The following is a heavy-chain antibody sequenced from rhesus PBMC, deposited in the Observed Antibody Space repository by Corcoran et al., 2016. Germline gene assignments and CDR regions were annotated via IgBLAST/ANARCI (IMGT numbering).Heavy chain of an antibody. V-gene: IGHV5-20*02. CDR2: IDPNNSDA. Sequence: EVQLVQSGAEVKRPGESLKISCKTSGYSFNNYWISRVRQMSGKGLEWMGAIDPNNSDARSSPSFQGQVPISADKSITTAYLQWSSLKASDTATYYCSRGRTLGFDYWGQGVLVTVSS. J-gene: IGHJ4*01. CDR3: SRGRTLGFDY. CDR1: GYSFNNYW. D-gene: IGHD2-39*01.